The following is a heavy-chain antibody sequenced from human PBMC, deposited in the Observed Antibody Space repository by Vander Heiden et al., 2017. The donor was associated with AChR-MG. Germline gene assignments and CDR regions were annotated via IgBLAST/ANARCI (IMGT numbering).Heavy chain of an antibody. V-gene: IGHV3-48*02. CDR3: ARDRSTVIYYYYYMDV. Sequence: EVQLVESGGGLVQPGGSLRLSCAASGFHFSSYGMNGGRQAPGKGLDWVSYISSSRSTIYYADSVKGRFTISRDNAKNSLYLQMNSLRDEDTAVYYCARDRSTVIYYYYYMDVWGKGTTVTVSS. CDR2: ISSSRSTI. J-gene: IGHJ6*03. CDR1: GFHFSSYG. D-gene: IGHD4-4*01.